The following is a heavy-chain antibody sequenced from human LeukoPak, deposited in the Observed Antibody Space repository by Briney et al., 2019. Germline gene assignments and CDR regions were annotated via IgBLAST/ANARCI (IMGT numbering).Heavy chain of an antibody. CDR2: ISGSGGST. V-gene: IGHV3-23*01. CDR3: AKNLHSGSYPCFDY. CDR1: GFTFSSYA. J-gene: IGHJ4*02. Sequence: PGGSLRLSCAASGFTFSSYALSWVRQAPGKGLEWVSAISGSGGSTYYADSVKGRFTISRDNSKNTLYLQMNSLRAEDTAVYYCAKNLHSGSYPCFDYWGQGTLVTVSS. D-gene: IGHD1-26*01.